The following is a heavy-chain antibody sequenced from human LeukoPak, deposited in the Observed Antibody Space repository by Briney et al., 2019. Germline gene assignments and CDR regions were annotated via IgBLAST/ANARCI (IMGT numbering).Heavy chain of an antibody. J-gene: IGHJ4*02. CDR2: ISSSSSYI. CDR3: ARDSGYSGSYYDRERFDY. CDR1: GFTFSSYS. D-gene: IGHD1-26*01. Sequence: GGSLRLSCAASGFTFSSYSMNWVRQAPGKGLEWVSSISSSSSYIYYADSVKGRFTISRDNAKNSLYLQMNSLRAEDTAVYYCARDSGYSGSYYDRERFDYWGQGTLVTVSS. V-gene: IGHV3-21*01.